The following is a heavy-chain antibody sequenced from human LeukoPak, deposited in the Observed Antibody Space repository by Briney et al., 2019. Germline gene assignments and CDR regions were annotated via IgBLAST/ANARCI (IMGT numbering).Heavy chain of an antibody. CDR3: ARLEYRSDY. CDR2: IYYSGST. D-gene: IGHD6-6*01. J-gene: IGHJ4*02. V-gene: IGHV4-39*01. CDR1: GGSISSSSYY. Sequence: SETLSLTCTVSGGSISSSSYYWGWIRQPPGKGLEWIGSIYYSGSTYYNPSLKSRVTISVDTSKNQFSLKLSSVTAADTAVYYCARLEYRSDYWGQGTLVIVSS.